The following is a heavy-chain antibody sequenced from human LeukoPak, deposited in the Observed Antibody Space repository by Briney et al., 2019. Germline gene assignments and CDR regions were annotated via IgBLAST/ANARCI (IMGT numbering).Heavy chain of an antibody. D-gene: IGHD3-10*01. Sequence: GGSLRLSCAASGFTFSSYATSWARQAPGKGLEWVSSSSGSRTNTYYADSVKGRFTISRDNSRHLLFLQMSSLRVEDTAVYYCAKPRHYYGSGDYYRDPWGHGTLVTVSS. CDR1: GFTFSSYA. J-gene: IGHJ5*02. V-gene: IGHV3-23*01. CDR2: SSGSRTNT. CDR3: AKPRHYYGSGDYYRDP.